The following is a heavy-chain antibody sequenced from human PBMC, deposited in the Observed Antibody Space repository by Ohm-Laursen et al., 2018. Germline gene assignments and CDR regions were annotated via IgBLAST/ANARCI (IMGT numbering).Heavy chain of an antibody. Sequence: SSVKVSCKASGYTFTNFGFSWVRQAPGQGLEWMGGIIPIFGTANYAQKLQGRVTITADESTSTAYMELSSLRSEDTAVYYCARDYADDSSGYYSAAFDIWGQGTMVTVSS. CDR3: ARDYADDSSGYYSAAFDI. V-gene: IGHV1-69*01. CDR1: GYTFTNFG. D-gene: IGHD3-22*01. CDR2: IIPIFGTA. J-gene: IGHJ3*02.